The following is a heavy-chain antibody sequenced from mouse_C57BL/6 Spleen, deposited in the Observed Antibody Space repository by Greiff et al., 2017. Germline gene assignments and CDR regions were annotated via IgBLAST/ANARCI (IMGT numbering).Heavy chain of an antibody. V-gene: IGHV1-82*01. J-gene: IGHJ3*01. D-gene: IGHD1-1*01. CDR1: GYAFSSSW. CDR2: IYPGDGDT. Sequence: VQGVESGPELVKPGASVKISCKASGYAFSSSWMNWVKQRPGKGLEWIGRIYPGDGDTNYNGKFKGKATLTADKSSSTAYMQLSSLTSEVSAVYFCASPTTVVEEWFAYWGQGTLVTVSA. CDR3: ASPTTVVEEWFAY.